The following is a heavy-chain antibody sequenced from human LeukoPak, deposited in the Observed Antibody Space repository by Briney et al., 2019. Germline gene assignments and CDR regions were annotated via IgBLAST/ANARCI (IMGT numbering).Heavy chain of an antibody. CDR3: AKSMTLQWRGFFDL. Sequence: GGSLRLSCAASGFTFSTYAMSWVRQAPGKGLEWVSTISDSGANTHYADSVRGRFTISRDNSKNTPYLQKNSLRADDTAIYYCAKSMTLQWRGFFDLWGRGTHVTVSS. D-gene: IGHD6-19*01. V-gene: IGHV3-23*01. CDR1: GFTFSTYA. CDR2: ISDSGANT. J-gene: IGHJ2*01.